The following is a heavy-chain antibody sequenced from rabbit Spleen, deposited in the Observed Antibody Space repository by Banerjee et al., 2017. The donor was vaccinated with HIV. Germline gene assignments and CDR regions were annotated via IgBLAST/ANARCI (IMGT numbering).Heavy chain of an antibody. CDR1: GFSFNSGYD. Sequence: QSLEESGGGLVKPGAALTLTCKASGFSFNSGYDMCWVRQAPGKGLEWIGYIYTGDGSTGYASWVNGRFTISKTSSTTMTLQMTSLTVADTATYFCARDTGSSFSSYGMDLWGPGTLVTVS. CDR2: IYTGDGST. CDR3: ARDTGSSFSSYGMDL. V-gene: IGHV1S40*01. D-gene: IGHD8-1*01. J-gene: IGHJ6*01.